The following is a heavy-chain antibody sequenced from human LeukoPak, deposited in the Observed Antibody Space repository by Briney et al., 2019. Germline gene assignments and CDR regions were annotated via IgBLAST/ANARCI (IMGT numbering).Heavy chain of an antibody. V-gene: IGHV3-20*04. CDR2: INDNGGTST. CDR3: AKDMGRIVGATHI. CDR1: GFTFSTYG. Sequence: PGGSLRLSCAASGFTFSTYGMGWVRQAPGKGLEWVSSINDNGGTSTWYADSVKGRFTISRDNAKNSLYLQMNSLRAEDTALYYCAKDMGRIVGATHIWGQGTMVTVSS. J-gene: IGHJ3*02. D-gene: IGHD1-26*01.